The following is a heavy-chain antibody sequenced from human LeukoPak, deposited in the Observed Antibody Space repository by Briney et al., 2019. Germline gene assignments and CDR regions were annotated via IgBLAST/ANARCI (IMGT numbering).Heavy chain of an antibody. J-gene: IGHJ4*02. V-gene: IGHV3-21*01. CDR1: GFTFSSYS. CDR3: ARDDYGGNDVFFDY. D-gene: IGHD4-23*01. Sequence: GGSLRLSCAASGFTFSSYSMNWVRQAPGKGLEWVSSISSGSSYIYYADSVKGRFTISRDNAKNSLYLQMNSLRAEDTAVYYCARDDYGGNDVFFDYWGQGTLVTVSS. CDR2: ISSGSSYI.